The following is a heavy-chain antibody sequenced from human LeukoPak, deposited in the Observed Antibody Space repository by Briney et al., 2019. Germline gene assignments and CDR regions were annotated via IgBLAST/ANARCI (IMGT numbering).Heavy chain of an antibody. D-gene: IGHD3-9*01. CDR2: NIPIFGTA. CDR1: GGTFSSYA. V-gene: IGHV1-69*13. J-gene: IGHJ4*02. Sequence: SVKVSCKASGGTFSSYAISWVRQAPGQGLEWMGGNIPIFGTANYAQKFQGRVTITADESTSTAYMELSSLRSEDTAVYYCASPLGGYDILTGYSEDYWGQGTLVTVSS. CDR3: ASPLGGYDILTGYSEDY.